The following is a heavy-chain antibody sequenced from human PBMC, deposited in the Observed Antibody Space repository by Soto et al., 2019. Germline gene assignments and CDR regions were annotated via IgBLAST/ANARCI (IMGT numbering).Heavy chain of an antibody. J-gene: IGHJ4*02. D-gene: IGHD4-17*01. CDR3: PTRMASEYGGNNNHYYFDC. CDR1: GGCINIGRYY. CDR2: LPYSENT. V-gene: IGHV4-39*01. Sequence: SVTLSLPCTLSGGCINIGRYYWVWLRQPPRNRLEWIGSLPYSENTYTSPTLQHRVLISIDTSNHQFYLNVYSVTAEDTAVYYCPTRMASEYGGNNNHYYFDCWGQGTMV.